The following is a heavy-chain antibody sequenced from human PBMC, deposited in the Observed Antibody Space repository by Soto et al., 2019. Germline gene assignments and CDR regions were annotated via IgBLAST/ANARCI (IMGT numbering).Heavy chain of an antibody. J-gene: IGHJ5*02. Sequence: SETLSLTCAVYGGSFSGYYWSWIRQPPGKGLEWIGEINHSGSTNYNPSLKSRVTISVDTSKNQFSLKLSSVTAADTAVYYCARVGRIAGELRRITWVKWFDPWGQGTLVTVSS. D-gene: IGHD6-13*01. CDR1: GGSFSGYY. CDR3: ARVGRIAGELRRITWVKWFDP. V-gene: IGHV4-34*01. CDR2: INHSGST.